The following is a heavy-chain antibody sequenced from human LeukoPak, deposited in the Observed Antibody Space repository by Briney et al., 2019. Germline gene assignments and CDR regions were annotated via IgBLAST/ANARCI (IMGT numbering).Heavy chain of an antibody. V-gene: IGHV4-34*01. CDR1: GGSFSGYY. CDR2: INHSGST. CDR3: ARIGSTGWFDP. D-gene: IGHD1-14*01. Sequence: SETLSLTCAVYGGSFSGYYWSWIRQPPGKGLEWIGEINHSGSTNYNPSLKSRVTISVDKSKNQFSLKLSSVTAADTAVYYCARIGSTGWFDPWGQGTLVTVSS. J-gene: IGHJ5*02.